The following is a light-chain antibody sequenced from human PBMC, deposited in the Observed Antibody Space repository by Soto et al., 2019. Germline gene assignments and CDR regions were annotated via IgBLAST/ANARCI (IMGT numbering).Light chain of an antibody. J-gene: IGKJ5*01. Sequence: NQMTQSPSCLSASVRDRITIACRPSQGISNYLAWYQQKPGKVPRLLIYAASTLRSGVPSRFSASGSGTDFALTVTSLQPEDAATYYCQRYDSNPFTFGQGTRLEI. CDR2: AAS. CDR1: QGISNY. V-gene: IGKV1-27*01. CDR3: QRYDSNPFT.